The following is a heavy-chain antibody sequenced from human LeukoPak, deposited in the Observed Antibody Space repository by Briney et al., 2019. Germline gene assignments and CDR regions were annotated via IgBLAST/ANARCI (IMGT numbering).Heavy chain of an antibody. D-gene: IGHD2-2*01. Sequence: SETLSLTCAVSGGSISSGVYSWSWIRQPPGKGLEWIGYIYHSGNTYYNPSLKSRVTISVDRSKNQFSLKLSSVTAADTAVYYCAREKGGYCSSTSCYGRGWFDPWGQGTLVTVSS. J-gene: IGHJ5*02. CDR1: GGSISSGVYS. V-gene: IGHV4-30-2*01. CDR2: IYHSGNT. CDR3: AREKGGYCSSTSCYGRGWFDP.